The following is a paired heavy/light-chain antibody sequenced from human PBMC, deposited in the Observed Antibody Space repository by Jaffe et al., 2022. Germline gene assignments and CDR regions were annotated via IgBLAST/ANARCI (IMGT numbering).Heavy chain of an antibody. CDR3: GRLLGTAGRGVLDI. V-gene: IGHV4-38-2*01. J-gene: IGHJ3*02. CDR1: GYSISSGFY. Sequence: QVQLQESGPGLVKPSETLSLTCGVSGYSISSGFYWGWVRQTPGKELEWIANIYHSGTTYYNPSLESRLTISVDKSKNQFSLNLRSLTAADTAVYYCGRLLGTAGRGVLDIWGQGITVTVSS. CDR2: IYHSGTT. D-gene: IGHD6-13*01.
Light chain of an antibody. CDR2: GAT. Sequence: DIQMTQSPSSVSASIGDRVTIACRASQSVAGWLAWYQQKAGKAPKLLIYGATNLYTGVPSRFSGSGSGTDFTLTISSLQPEDFATYFCQQANTFPLTFGGGTRVEI. CDR1: QSVAGW. CDR3: QQANTFPLT. V-gene: IGKV1-12*01. J-gene: IGKJ4*01.